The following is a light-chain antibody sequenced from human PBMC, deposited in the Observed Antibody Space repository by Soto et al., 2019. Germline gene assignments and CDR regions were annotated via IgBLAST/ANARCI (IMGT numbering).Light chain of an antibody. Sequence: QSVLTQPASVSGSLGQSITISCTGSSSDVGTYYFVSWYQQHPGKVPKLMIYGGTKRPSGVSDRFSGSKSGNTASMTISGLQAEDEANYYCCSYAGNNIFVFGTGTKLTVL. CDR3: CSYAGNNIFV. V-gene: IGLV2-23*01. CDR1: SSDVGTYYF. J-gene: IGLJ1*01. CDR2: GGT.